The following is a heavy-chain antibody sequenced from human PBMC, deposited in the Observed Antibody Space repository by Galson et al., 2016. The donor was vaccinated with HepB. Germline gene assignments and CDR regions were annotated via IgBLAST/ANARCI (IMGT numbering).Heavy chain of an antibody. CDR1: GFTFTSSA. J-gene: IGHJ3*02. D-gene: IGHD3-3*01. CDR3: ASPNYDFWSNYRGAFDI. V-gene: IGHV1-58*01. Sequence: SVKVSCKASGFTFTSSAVQWVRQARGQRLEWIGWIVVGSGNTNYAQKFQERVTITRDMSTSTAYMELSSLRYEDTAVYYCASPNYDFWSNYRGAFDIWGQGTMVTVSS. CDR2: IVVGSGNT.